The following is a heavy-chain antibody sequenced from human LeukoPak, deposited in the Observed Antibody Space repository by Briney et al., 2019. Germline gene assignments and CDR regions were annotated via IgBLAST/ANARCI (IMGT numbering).Heavy chain of an antibody. CDR3: ARGDPDIED. CDR2: IYYSGST. V-gene: IGHV4-59*01. Sequence: PSETLSLTCTVSGGSISSYYRSWIRQPPGKGLEWIGYIYYSGSTNYNPSLKSRVTISVDTSKNQFSLKLSSVTAADTAVYYCARGDPDIEDWGQGTLVTVSS. J-gene: IGHJ4*02. CDR1: GGSISSYY.